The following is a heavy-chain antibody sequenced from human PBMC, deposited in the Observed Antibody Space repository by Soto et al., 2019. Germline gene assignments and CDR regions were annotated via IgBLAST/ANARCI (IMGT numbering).Heavy chain of an antibody. CDR2: ISGSGCST. D-gene: IGHD2-21*02. CDR3: AKAKGAYCGGDCYPLRPYYYYYGMDV. J-gene: IGHJ6*02. Sequence: EVQLFESGGGLVQPGGSLRLSCAASGFTFSSYAMSWVRQAPGKGLEWVSAISGSGCSTYYADSVKGRFTISRDNSKNTLELQMNSLRAEDTAVYYCAKAKGAYCGGDCYPLRPYYYYYGMDVWGQGTTVTVSS. CDR1: GFTFSSYA. V-gene: IGHV3-23*01.